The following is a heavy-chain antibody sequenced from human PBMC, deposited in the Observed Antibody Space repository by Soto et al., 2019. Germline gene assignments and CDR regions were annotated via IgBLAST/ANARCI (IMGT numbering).Heavy chain of an antibody. V-gene: IGHV3-23*01. CDR1: GFTFSSYA. D-gene: IGHD3-22*01. Sequence: EVQLLESGGGLVQPGGSLRLSCAASGFTFSSYAMSWVRQAPGKGLEWVSAISGSGGSTYYADSVKGRFTISRDNSKNTLYLQMNSLRAEDTGVYYCANVPYSASSGRTLDYWGQGTLVTVSS. CDR2: ISGSGGST. J-gene: IGHJ4*02. CDR3: ANVPYSASSGRTLDY.